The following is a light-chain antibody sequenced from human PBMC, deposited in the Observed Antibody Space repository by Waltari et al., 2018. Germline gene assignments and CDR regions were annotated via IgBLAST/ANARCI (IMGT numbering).Light chain of an antibody. CDR2: DAP. Sequence: EIVLTHSPATLSLSPAERPTLTCSASQSGGRSFARYQQKPGQAPRLLMYDAPSRATGIQERLSGSGSGTAFIITISRLEPEDVAVYYCQKYERLPATFGQGTKVEIK. CDR1: QSGGRS. J-gene: IGKJ1*01. CDR3: QKYERLPAT. V-gene: IGKV3-20*01.